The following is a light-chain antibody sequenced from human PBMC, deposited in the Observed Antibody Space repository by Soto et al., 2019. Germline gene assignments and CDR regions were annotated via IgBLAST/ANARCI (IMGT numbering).Light chain of an antibody. CDR2: GAS. CDR1: QSVSSN. V-gene: IGKV3D-15*01. CDR3: QQYNNWPGT. J-gene: IGKJ3*01. Sequence: EIVMTQSPATLSVSPGERATLSCRASQSVSSNLAWYQKKPGQAPRLLIYGASTRATGIPARFSGSGSGTEFTLTISSLQSEDFAVYYCQQYNNWPGTFGPGTKVEIK.